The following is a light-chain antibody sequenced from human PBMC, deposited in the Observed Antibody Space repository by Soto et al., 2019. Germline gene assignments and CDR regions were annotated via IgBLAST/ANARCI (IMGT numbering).Light chain of an antibody. CDR3: AAWDDSLNGLYV. V-gene: IGLV1-44*01. CDR1: SSNIGSNT. J-gene: IGLJ1*01. Sequence: QLVLTQPPSASGTPGQMVTISCSGSSSNIGSNTVNLYQQLPGTAPKLLIYSNNQRPSGVPDRFSGSKSGTSASLAISGLQSEDEADYYCAAWDDSLNGLYVFGTGTKLTVL. CDR2: SNN.